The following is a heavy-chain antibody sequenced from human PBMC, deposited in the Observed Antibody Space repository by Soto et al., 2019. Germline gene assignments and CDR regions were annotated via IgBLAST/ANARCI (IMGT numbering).Heavy chain of an antibody. Sequence: PGGSLRLSCVASGFTFSSYAMHWVRQAPGKGLEYVSAISSNGGSTYYADSVKGRFTISRDNSKNTLYLQMSSLRAEDTAVYYCVKPTYSSSWHDSFDYWGQGTLVTVSS. D-gene: IGHD6-13*01. CDR3: VKPTYSSSWHDSFDY. J-gene: IGHJ4*02. CDR2: ISSNGGST. CDR1: GFTFSSYA. V-gene: IGHV3-64D*06.